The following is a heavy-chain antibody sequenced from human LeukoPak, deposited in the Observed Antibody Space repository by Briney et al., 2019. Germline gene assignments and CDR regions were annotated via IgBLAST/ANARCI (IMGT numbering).Heavy chain of an antibody. D-gene: IGHD1-7*01. Sequence: ASVKVSCKASGYTFTGYYMHWVRQAPGQGLEWMGWISAYNGNTNYAQKLQGRATMTTDTSTSTAYMELRSLRSDDTAVYFCAKEGTMRDAFDIWGQGTMVTVSS. CDR2: ISAYNGNT. CDR3: AKEGTMRDAFDI. J-gene: IGHJ3*02. V-gene: IGHV1-18*04. CDR1: GYTFTGYY.